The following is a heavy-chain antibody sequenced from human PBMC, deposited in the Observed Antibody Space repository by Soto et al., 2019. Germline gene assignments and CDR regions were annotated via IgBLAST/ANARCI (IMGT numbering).Heavy chain of an antibody. CDR3: AGGTDGKKVAY. V-gene: IGHV4-59*01. J-gene: IGHJ4*02. CDR1: GGSISNYY. D-gene: IGHD5-12*01. Sequence: PSETLSLTCTVSGGSISNYYYSWIRQPPGKGLEWIGYFFYTGSTNYNPSLESRLTMSVDVSKNHFSLRLNSVTAADTAVYYCAGGTDGKKVAYWGQGALVTVSS. CDR2: FFYTGST.